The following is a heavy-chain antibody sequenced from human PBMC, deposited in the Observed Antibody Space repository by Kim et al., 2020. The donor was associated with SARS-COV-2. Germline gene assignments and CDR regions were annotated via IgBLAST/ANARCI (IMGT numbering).Heavy chain of an antibody. Sequence: SETLSLTCTVSGGSISSSYWSWIRLPPGKGLEWIGHIFYSGSTNYNPSLKSRVTISVDTSKNQFSLKRSSVTAADTAVYYCARDFLLSHPALYGMDVWGQGTTVTVSS. J-gene: IGHJ6*02. CDR2: IFYSGST. CDR3: ARDFLLSHPALYGMDV. V-gene: IGHV4-59*01. CDR1: GGSISSSY. D-gene: IGHD3-10*01.